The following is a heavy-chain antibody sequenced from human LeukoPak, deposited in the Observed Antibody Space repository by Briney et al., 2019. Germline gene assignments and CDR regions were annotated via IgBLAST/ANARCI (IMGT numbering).Heavy chain of an antibody. CDR1: GFSFSDYW. J-gene: IGHJ4*02. D-gene: IGHD3-22*01. CDR2: INQDGSEG. CDR3: ARDLTYYYDSSGYYYRGGYDY. V-gene: IGHV3-7*03. Sequence: PGGSLRLSCAASGFSFSDYWMDWVRQSPGKGMEWVANINQDGSEGYYADPVKGRFTISRDNAKNSLYLQMNSLRAEDTALYYCARDLTYYYDSSGYYYRGGYDYWGQGTLVTVSS.